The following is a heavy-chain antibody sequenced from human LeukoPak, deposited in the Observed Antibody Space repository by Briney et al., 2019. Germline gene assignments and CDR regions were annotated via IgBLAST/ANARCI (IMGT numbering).Heavy chain of an antibody. CDR3: TTDWVRGVRGH. J-gene: IGHJ4*02. CDR1: GFSFSNAW. Sequence: GGSLRLSCAASGFSFSNAWMSWVRQAPGKGLEWVGRIKGKTDGGTTDYAAPVKGRFTISRGDSENTLYLQMNSLKTEDTAVYYCTTDWVRGVRGHWGQGTLVTVSS. V-gene: IGHV3-15*01. CDR2: IKGKTDGGTT. D-gene: IGHD3-10*01.